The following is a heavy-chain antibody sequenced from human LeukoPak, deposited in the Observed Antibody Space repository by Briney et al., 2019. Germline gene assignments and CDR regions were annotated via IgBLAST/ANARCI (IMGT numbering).Heavy chain of an antibody. Sequence: SETLSLTCTVSGGSITSNYWTWLRQPAGKGLEWIGRIYPSGSTTYNPSLMSRVSMSVDTSKNQFSLNLSSVTAADTAVYYCARAVEAWWLDVWGEGTTVTVSS. CDR3: ARAVEAWWLDV. CDR2: IYPSGST. J-gene: IGHJ6*04. V-gene: IGHV4-4*07. CDR1: GGSITSNY. D-gene: IGHD2-15*01.